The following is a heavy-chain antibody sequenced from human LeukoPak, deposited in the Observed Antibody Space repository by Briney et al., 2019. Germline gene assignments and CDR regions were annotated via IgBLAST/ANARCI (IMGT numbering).Heavy chain of an antibody. V-gene: IGHV4-39*01. CDR1: GGSINSSSYY. J-gene: IGHJ5*02. CDR3: ARQGLVPAAIRHGFDP. D-gene: IGHD2-2*02. CDR2: IYYSGST. Sequence: SETLSLTCTVSGGSINSSSYYWGWIRQPPGKGLEWIGSIYYSGSTYYNPSLESRVTISVDTSKNQFSLKLSSVTAADTAVYYCARQGLVPAAIRHGFDPWGQGTLVTVSS.